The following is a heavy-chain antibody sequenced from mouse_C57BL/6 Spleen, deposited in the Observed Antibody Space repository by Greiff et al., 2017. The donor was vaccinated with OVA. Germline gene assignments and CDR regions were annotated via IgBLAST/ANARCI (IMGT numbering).Heavy chain of an antibody. CDR2: IDPSDSYT. V-gene: IGHV1-59*01. D-gene: IGHD2-2*01. CDR1: GYTFTSYW. CDR3: ARDGYDALYYFDY. J-gene: IGHJ2*01. Sequence: QVHVKQPGAELVRPGTSVKLSCKASGYTFTSYWMHWVKQRPGQGLEWIGVIDPSDSYTNYNQKFKGKATLTVDTSSSTAYMQLSSLTSEDSAVYYCARDGYDALYYFDYWGQGTTLTVSS.